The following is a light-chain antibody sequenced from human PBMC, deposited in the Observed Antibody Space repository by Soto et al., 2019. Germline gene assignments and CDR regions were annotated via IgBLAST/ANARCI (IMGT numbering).Light chain of an antibody. CDR1: QSVSRY. J-gene: IGKJ5*01. Sequence: DIVLTQTPATLSVSPGVTANRSTRASQSVSRYLAWYHQKPGQAPRLLIYGASTRATGIPAGLSGSGSGTDFTLTISSLEPEDSAVYYCQQRHMWPITVGQGTRLEIK. CDR2: GAS. CDR3: QQRHMWPIT. V-gene: IGKV3-11*01.